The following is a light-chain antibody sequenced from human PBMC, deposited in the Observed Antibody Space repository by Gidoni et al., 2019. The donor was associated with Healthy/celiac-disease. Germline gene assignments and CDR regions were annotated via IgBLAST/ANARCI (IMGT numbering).Light chain of an antibody. CDR1: QSISSY. CDR3: QQSYSTPLT. CDR2: AAS. Sequence: DIQMTQSPSSLPASVGDRVTITCRASQSISSYLNWYQQKPGKAPKLLIYAASSLQSGGPSRFSGSGSGTDFTLTISSLQPEDFATYYCQQSYSTPLTFGGGTKVEIK. J-gene: IGKJ4*01. V-gene: IGKV1-39*01.